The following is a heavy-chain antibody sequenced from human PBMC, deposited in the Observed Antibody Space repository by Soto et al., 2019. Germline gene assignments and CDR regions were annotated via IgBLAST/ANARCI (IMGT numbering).Heavy chain of an antibody. Sequence: QLQLQESGSGLVKPSQTLSLTCAVSGGSIISDGYSWSWIRQPPGKGLQWIGHIYEGGNTYYTPSLESRVAISTDKSKNQFYLRLSSVTAADTAVYYCVRRSPEDAFDIWGQGTMVTVSP. CDR3: VRRSPEDAFDI. CDR1: GGSIISDGYS. J-gene: IGHJ3*02. CDR2: IYEGGNT. V-gene: IGHV4-30-2*01.